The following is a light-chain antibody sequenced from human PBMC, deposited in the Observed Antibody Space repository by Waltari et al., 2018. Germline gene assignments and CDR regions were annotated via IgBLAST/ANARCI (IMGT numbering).Light chain of an antibody. J-gene: IGLJ2*01. CDR3: CSYAGRITFVV. Sequence: QSALTQPVSVSGSPGQSITISCTGTSSDLGGYNFVSWYQQHPGKAPNVLIYEGTKRPSGISKRFSGSKSGNTASLTISGLQAEDEADYYCCSYAGRITFVVFGGGTKLTVL. CDR2: EGT. V-gene: IGLV2-23*01. CDR1: SSDLGGYNF.